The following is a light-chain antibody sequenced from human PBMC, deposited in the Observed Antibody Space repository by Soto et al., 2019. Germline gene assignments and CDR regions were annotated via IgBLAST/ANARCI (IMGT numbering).Light chain of an antibody. CDR2: GAS. CDR3: QQYDSFSVWT. J-gene: IGKJ1*01. V-gene: IGKV1-9*01. CDR1: QGISSY. Sequence: IQLTQSPSSLSASVGDIVTINFRASQGISSYLAWYQQKPGKAPKLLIYGASTLQSGVPSRFSGSGSGTEFTLTINRLQPDDSATYYCQQYDSFSVWTFGQGTKVDIK.